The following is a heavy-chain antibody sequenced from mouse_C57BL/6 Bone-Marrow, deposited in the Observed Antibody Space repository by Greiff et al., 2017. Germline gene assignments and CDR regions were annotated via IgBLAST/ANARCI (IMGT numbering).Heavy chain of an antibody. CDR1: GFSLTSYG. Sequence: VKLVESGPGLVAPSQSLSITCPVSGFSLTSYGVDWVRQPPGKGLEWLGVIWGGGSTNYTSAPMSRLSISKDNSKSQVFLKMNSLQTDDTAMYYCAKHIYYYGSSYGYAMDYWGQGTSVTVSS. CDR3: AKHIYYYGSSYGYAMDY. J-gene: IGHJ4*01. D-gene: IGHD1-1*01. V-gene: IGHV2-9*01. CDR2: IWGGGST.